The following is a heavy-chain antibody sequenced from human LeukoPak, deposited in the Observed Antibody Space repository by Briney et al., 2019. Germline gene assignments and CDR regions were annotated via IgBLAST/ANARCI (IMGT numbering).Heavy chain of an antibody. CDR2: INPSGGST. Sequence: ASVKVSFKASGGTFSSYAISWVRQAPGQGLEWMGRINPSGGSTTYAQRFQGRVTMTRDTSTSTVYMELSSLRSEDTAVYFCARDSYYDSSGSVDYWGQGTLVTVSS. CDR1: GGTFSSYA. V-gene: IGHV1-46*01. D-gene: IGHD3-22*01. CDR3: ARDSYYDSSGSVDY. J-gene: IGHJ4*02.